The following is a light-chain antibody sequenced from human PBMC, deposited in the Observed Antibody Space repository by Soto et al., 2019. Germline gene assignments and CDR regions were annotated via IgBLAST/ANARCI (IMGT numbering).Light chain of an antibody. Sequence: DIVMTQSPLSLPVTPGEPASISCRSSQSLLHSNGYNYLDWYLQKPGQSPQLLIYLRSNRASGVPDTFSGRGSGTDFTLKISRVEAEDVGVYYCMQALQTPITFGPGTRLEIK. CDR1: QSLLHSNGYNY. J-gene: IGKJ5*01. V-gene: IGKV2-28*01. CDR3: MQALQTPIT. CDR2: LRS.